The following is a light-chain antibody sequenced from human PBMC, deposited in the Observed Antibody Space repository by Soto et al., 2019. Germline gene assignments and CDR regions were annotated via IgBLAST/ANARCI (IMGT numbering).Light chain of an antibody. CDR3: QSYDSSNHVV. V-gene: IGLV6-57*01. CDR2: EDS. CDR1: SGSIASNY. Sequence: NFMLTQPHSVSESPGKTVTISCTRSSGSIASNYVQWYQQRPGSSPTTVIYEDSQRPSGVPDRFSGSIDTSSNSASLTISGLKTDDEADYYCQSYDSSNHVVFGGGTKVTVL. J-gene: IGLJ2*01.